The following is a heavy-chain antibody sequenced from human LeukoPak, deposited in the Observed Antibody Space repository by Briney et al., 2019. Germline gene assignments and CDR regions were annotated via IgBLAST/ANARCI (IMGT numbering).Heavy chain of an antibody. CDR3: ARFAYSYGVDY. D-gene: IGHD5-18*01. V-gene: IGHV4-39*01. J-gene: IGHJ4*02. CDR1: GGSISSSSYY. Sequence: PSETLSLTCTVSGGSISSSSYYWGWIRQPPGKGLEWIGSIYYSGSTYYNPSLKSRVTISVDTSKNQFSLKLSSVTAADTAVYYCARFAYSYGVDYWGQGTLVTVSS. CDR2: IYYSGST.